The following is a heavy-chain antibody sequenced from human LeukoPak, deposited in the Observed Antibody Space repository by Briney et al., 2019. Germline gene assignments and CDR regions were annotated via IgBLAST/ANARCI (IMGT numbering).Heavy chain of an antibody. V-gene: IGHV3-74*01. CDR3: ATIAAADKDY. D-gene: IGHD6-13*01. CDR1: GFTFSSFW. J-gene: IGHJ4*02. CDR2: IDYDGRST. Sequence: GGSLRLSCVASGFTFSSFWMHWVRQAPGKGLVWVSRIDYDGRSTIYADSVRGRFTISRDNAKNTLYLQMNSLRAEDTAMYYCATIAAADKDYWGQGTLVTVSS.